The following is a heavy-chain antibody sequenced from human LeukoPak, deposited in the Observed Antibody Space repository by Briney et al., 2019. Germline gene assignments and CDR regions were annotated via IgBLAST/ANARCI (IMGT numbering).Heavy chain of an antibody. Sequence: SGGSLRLSCAASGFTFSTYWMHWVRQAPGKGLVWVSRTNSDGSRTDYADSVEGRFTISRDNAKNTLYLQMNSLRAEDTAVYYCARDRGYSQDYWGQGTLVTVSS. CDR2: TNSDGSRT. J-gene: IGHJ4*02. V-gene: IGHV3-74*01. D-gene: IGHD5-18*01. CDR3: ARDRGYSQDY. CDR1: GFTFSTYW.